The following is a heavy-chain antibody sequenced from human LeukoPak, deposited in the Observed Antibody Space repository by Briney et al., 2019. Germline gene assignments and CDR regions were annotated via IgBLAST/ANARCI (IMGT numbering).Heavy chain of an antibody. V-gene: IGHV1-2*02. D-gene: IGHD6-13*01. CDR1: GYTFTGCY. CDR2: INPNSGGT. J-gene: IGHJ3*02. CDR3: AGGYSSSWVLDAFDI. Sequence: ASVKVSCKASGYTFTGCYMHWVRQAPGQGLEWMGWINPNSGGTNYAQKFQGRVTMTRDTSISTAYMELSRLRSDDTAVYYCAGGYSSSWVLDAFDIWGQGTMVTVSS.